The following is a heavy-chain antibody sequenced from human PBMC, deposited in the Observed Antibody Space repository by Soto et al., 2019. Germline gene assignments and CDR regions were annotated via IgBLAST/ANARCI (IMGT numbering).Heavy chain of an antibody. J-gene: IGHJ5*02. CDR1: GGSISSGDYY. Sequence: SETLSLTCTVSGGSISSGDYYWSWIRQPPGKGLEWIGYIYYSGSTYYNPSLKSRVTISVDTSKNQFSLKLSSVTAADTAVYYCAKDLGGERLQWFGESVHWFAPWGQGTLDPVSS. D-gene: IGHD3-10*01. V-gene: IGHV4-30-4*01. CDR2: IYYSGST. CDR3: AKDLGGERLQWFGESVHWFAP.